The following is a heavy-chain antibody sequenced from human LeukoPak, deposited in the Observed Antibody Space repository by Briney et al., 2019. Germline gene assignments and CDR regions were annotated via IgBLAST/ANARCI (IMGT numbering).Heavy chain of an antibody. CDR1: GGSISSYY. J-gene: IGHJ5*02. D-gene: IGHD1-26*01. CDR3: ARGAVGATPYNWFDP. Sequence: SETLSLTCTVSGGSISSYYWSWIRQPAGKGLEWIGYIYYSGSTNYNPSLKSRVTISVDTSKNQFSLKLSSVTAADTAVYYCARGAVGATPYNWFDPWGQGTLVTVSS. CDR2: IYYSGST. V-gene: IGHV4-59*01.